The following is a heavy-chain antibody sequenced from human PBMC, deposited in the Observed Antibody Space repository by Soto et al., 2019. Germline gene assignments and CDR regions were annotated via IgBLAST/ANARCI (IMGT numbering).Heavy chain of an antibody. Sequence: SETLSLTCAVSGGSISSGGYSWSWIRQPPGKGLEWIGYIYHSGFTYNNPSLKSRVTIPVDRSKNQFSLKLTSVTAADTAVYYCARAHYGDYGYGMDVWGQGTTVT. CDR2: IYHSGFT. CDR1: GGSISSGGYS. CDR3: ARAHYGDYGYGMDV. V-gene: IGHV4-30-2*01. D-gene: IGHD4-17*01. J-gene: IGHJ6*02.